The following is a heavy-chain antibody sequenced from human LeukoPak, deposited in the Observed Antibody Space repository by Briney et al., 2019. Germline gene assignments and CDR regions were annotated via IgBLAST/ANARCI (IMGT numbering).Heavy chain of an antibody. Sequence: PGGSLRLSCAASGLTFSNYGMHWVRQAPGKGLEWVAVISYDGSNKYYADSVKGRFTISRDNSKNTLYLQMNSLRAEDTAVYYCAKAVAGTFNYYDYWGQGTLVTVSS. CDR3: AKAVAGTFNYYDY. V-gene: IGHV3-30*18. CDR1: GLTFSNYG. J-gene: IGHJ4*02. D-gene: IGHD6-13*01. CDR2: ISYDGSNK.